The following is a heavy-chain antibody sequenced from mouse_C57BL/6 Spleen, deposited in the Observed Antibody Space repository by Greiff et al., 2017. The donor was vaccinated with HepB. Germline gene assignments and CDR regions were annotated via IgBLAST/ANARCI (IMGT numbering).Heavy chain of an antibody. D-gene: IGHD1-1*01. CDR3: ARPRDYGSRWYAMDY. V-gene: IGHV5-17*01. J-gene: IGHJ4*01. CDR1: GFTFSDYG. CDR2: ISSGSSTI. Sequence: EVMLVESGGGLVKPGGSLKLSCAASGFTFSDYGMHWVRQAPEKGLEWVAYISSGSSTIYYADTVKGRFTISRDNAKNTLFLQMTSLRSEDTAMYYCARPRDYGSRWYAMDYWGQGTSVTVSS.